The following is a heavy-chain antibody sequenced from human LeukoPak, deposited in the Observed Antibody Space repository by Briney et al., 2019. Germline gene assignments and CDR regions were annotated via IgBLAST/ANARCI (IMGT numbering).Heavy chain of an antibody. D-gene: IGHD3-10*01. Sequence: GGSLRPPCAASGFTFDDYTMHWVRQAPGKGLEWVSLISWDGGSTYYADSVKGRFTISRDNSKNSLYLQMNSLRTEDTALYYCAKSMVSGSSHWYFDLWGRGTLVTVSS. CDR1: GFTFDDYT. CDR3: AKSMVSGSSHWYFDL. CDR2: ISWDGGST. J-gene: IGHJ2*01. V-gene: IGHV3-43*01.